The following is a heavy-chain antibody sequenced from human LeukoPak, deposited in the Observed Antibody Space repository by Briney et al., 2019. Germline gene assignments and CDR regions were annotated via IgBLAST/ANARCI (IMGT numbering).Heavy chain of an antibody. D-gene: IGHD1-7*01. V-gene: IGHV4-61*08. CDR2: IYNRGST. J-gene: IGHJ6*02. Sequence: SETLSLTCTVSGGSVSSNGYFWNWIRQPPGKGLEWIGYIYNRGSTNYNPSLKSRVTISVDTSKNQFSLKLSSVTAADTAVYHCARDNWNYGSSMDVWGQGTTVTVSS. CDR3: ARDNWNYGSSMDV. CDR1: GGSVSSNGYF.